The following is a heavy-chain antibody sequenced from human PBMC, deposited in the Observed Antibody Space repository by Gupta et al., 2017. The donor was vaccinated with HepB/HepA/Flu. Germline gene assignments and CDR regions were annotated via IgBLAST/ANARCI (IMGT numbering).Heavy chain of an antibody. CDR3: AKGSSESDS. Sequence: QVQLVQSGTEVKKPGASVKVSCKPSGYTFITSNGITWVRQAPGQGLEWMGWISVSNGKTNYAQNLQGRVTMTTDTSTSTAYMELRSLRSDDTAVYYCAKGSSESDSWGQGTLVTVSS. CDR2: ISVSNGKT. J-gene: IGHJ4*02. CDR1: GYTFITSNG. D-gene: IGHD6-13*01. V-gene: IGHV1-18*01.